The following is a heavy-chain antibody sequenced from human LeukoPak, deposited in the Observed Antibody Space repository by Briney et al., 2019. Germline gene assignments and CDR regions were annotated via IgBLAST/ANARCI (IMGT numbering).Heavy chain of an antibody. V-gene: IGHV4-59*01. CDR1: GGSISSYY. Sequence: SETLSLTCTVSGGSISSYYWSWIRQPPGKGLEWIGYIYYSGSTNYNPSLKSRVTISVDTSKNQFSLKLSSVTAADTAVYYCARYEVATEPPANWFDPWGQGTLVTVSS. J-gene: IGHJ5*02. CDR2: IYYSGST. CDR3: ARYEVATEPPANWFDP. D-gene: IGHD2-15*01.